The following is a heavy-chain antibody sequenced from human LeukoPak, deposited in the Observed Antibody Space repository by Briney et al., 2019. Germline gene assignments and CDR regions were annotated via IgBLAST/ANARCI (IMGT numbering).Heavy chain of an antibody. V-gene: IGHV1-69*04. CDR3: ARALGGSYGYYFDY. Sequence: GSSVKVSCKASGGTFSSYAISWVRQAPGQGLEWMGRIIPIFGIANYAQKFQGRVTITADKSTSTAYMELSSLRSEDTAVHYCARALGGSYGYYFDYWGQGTLVTVSS. D-gene: IGHD1-26*01. J-gene: IGHJ4*02. CDR2: IIPIFGIA. CDR1: GGTFSSYA.